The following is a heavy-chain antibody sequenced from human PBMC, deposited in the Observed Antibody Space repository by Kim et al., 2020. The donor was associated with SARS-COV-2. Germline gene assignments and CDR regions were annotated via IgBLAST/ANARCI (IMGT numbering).Heavy chain of an antibody. CDR2: INSDGSST. CDR3: AREGYYDSSGAPLLGFDI. J-gene: IGHJ3*02. Sequence: GGSLRLSCAASGFTFSSYWMHWVRQAPGKGLVWVSRINSDGSSTSYADSVKGRFTISRDNAKNTLYLQMNSLRAEDTAVYYCAREGYYDSSGAPLLGFDIWGQGTMVTVSS. V-gene: IGHV3-74*01. D-gene: IGHD3-22*01. CDR1: GFTFSSYW.